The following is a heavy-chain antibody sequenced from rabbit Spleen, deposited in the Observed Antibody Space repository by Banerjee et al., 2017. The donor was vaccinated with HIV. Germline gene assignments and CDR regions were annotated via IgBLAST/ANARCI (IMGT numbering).Heavy chain of an antibody. CDR1: GFSFSNKAV. J-gene: IGHJ4*01. Sequence: QEQLVESGGGLVQPEGSLTLTCTASGFSFSNKAVMCWVRQAPGKGLEWIACINAVTGKAVYASWAKGRFPISSHNGQNTLYLQLNSLTAADTATYFCVRDIWYFKLWGPGTLVTVS. CDR2: INAVTGKA. CDR3: VRDIWYFKL. V-gene: IGHV1S45*01.